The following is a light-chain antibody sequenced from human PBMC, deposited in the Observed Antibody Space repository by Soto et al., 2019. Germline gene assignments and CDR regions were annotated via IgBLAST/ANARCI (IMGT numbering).Light chain of an antibody. J-gene: IGLJ3*02. V-gene: IGLV2-23*01. CDR1: SSDVGSYNL. Sequence: QSALTQPASVSGSPGQSITISCTGTSSDVGSYNLVSWYQQHPGKAPKLMIYEGSKRPSGVSNRFSGSKSGNTASLTISGLQDEDVADYYCCSYAGSRVFGGGTQLTLL. CDR2: EGS. CDR3: CSYAGSRV.